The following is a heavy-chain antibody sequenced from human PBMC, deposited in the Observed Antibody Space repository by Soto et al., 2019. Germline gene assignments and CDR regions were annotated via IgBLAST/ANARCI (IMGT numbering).Heavy chain of an antibody. J-gene: IGHJ5*02. CDR1: GGSFSGYY. D-gene: IGHD2-15*01. V-gene: IGHV4-34*01. CDR3: ARGGGYCSGGSCYHGWFDP. Sequence: QVQLQQWGAGLLKPSETLSLTCAVYGGSFSGYYWSWIRQPPGKGLEWIGEINHSGITNYNPSLKSRVTISVDTSKNQFSLKLSSVTAADTAVYYCARGGGYCSGGSCYHGWFDPWGQGTLVTVSS. CDR2: INHSGIT.